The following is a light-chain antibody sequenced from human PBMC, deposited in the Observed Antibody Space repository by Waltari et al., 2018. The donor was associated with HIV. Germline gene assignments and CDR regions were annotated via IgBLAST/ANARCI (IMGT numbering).Light chain of an antibody. CDR3: QQYNNWPSIT. CDR1: QSVSSN. V-gene: IGKV3-15*01. CDR2: GAS. Sequence: EIVMTQSPATLSVSPGERATLSCRASQSVSSNLAWYHQKPGQAPRLLIYGASTRATGIPARFSGSGSGTEFTLTISSLQSEDFAVYYCQQYNNWPSITFGQGTRREIK. J-gene: IGKJ5*01.